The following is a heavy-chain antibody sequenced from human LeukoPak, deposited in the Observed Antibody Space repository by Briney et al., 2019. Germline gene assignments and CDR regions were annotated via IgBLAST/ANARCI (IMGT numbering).Heavy chain of an antibody. J-gene: IGHJ1*01. Sequence: ASVTVSCTASGYTFTGYYMHWVRQAPGQGLEWMGRINPNSGGTNYAQKFQGRVTMTRDTSTSTVYMELSSLRSEDTAVYYCARGVVAGTGHAEYFQHWGQGTLVTVSS. CDR3: ARGVVAGTGHAEYFQH. V-gene: IGHV1-2*06. CDR2: INPNSGGT. D-gene: IGHD6-19*01. CDR1: GYTFTGYY.